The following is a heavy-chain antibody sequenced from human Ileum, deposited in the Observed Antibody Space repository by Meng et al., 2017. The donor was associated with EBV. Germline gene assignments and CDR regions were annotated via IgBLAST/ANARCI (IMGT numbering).Heavy chain of an antibody. Sequence: VQLQEAGPAVVIPSGTLSLTCDVSGDSLSSNSWWSWFSQPTGKGLEWIGEIYHSGSTNYNPSFKSRVTMSVDRSKNQISLNLSSVTAADTAVYYCASGRDYAWHSWGRGTLVTVSS. V-gene: IGHV4-4*02. CDR3: ASGRDYAWHS. J-gene: IGHJ4*02. CDR1: GDSLSSNSW. CDR2: IYHSGST. D-gene: IGHD4-17*01.